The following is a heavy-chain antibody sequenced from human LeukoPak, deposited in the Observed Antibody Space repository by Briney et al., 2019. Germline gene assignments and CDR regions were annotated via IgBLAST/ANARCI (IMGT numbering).Heavy chain of an antibody. V-gene: IGHV3-30*18. J-gene: IGHJ4*02. CDR1: GFTFSDYG. CDR3: VKDSSYRHVAAEGYCDF. CDR2: ISYHGNNK. Sequence: GGSLRLSCVASGFTFSDYGMYWVRQAPGKGLEWVTVISYHGNNKYYTDSVKGRFSISRDNSKNTLYLQMNSLRDDVTAIYYCVKDSSYRHVAAEGYCDFWGQGTLVTVSS. D-gene: IGHD6-13*01.